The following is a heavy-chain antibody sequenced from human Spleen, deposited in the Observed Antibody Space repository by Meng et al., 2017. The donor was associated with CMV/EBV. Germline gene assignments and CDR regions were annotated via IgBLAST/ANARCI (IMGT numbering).Heavy chain of an antibody. J-gene: IGHJ6*02. CDR1: GYTFASHG. D-gene: IGHD2-15*01. V-gene: IGHV1-18*01. CDR3: ARVKRYCTGGSCSSTGYYGMDV. Sequence: ASVKVSCKASGYTFASHGISWVRLAPGLGLEWMGWISAHHGNKKHAQKFRDRITMTTETSTGTAHMELRSLRYGDTAVYYCARVKRYCTGGSCSSTGYYGMDVWGQGTTVTVSS. CDR2: ISAHHGNK.